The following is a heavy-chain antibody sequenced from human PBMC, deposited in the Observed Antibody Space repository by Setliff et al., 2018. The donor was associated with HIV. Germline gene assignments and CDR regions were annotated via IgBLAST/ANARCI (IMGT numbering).Heavy chain of an antibody. V-gene: IGHV4-39*07. Sequence: ASETLSLTCRVYGGSITSGNYYWGWIRQAPGKGLEWIASMIYGGDTWYNPSLKSRVTISVDTSKNQFSMKLRSVTAADTAVYYCARLRSELGVFDYWVQGTLVTVSS. CDR3: ARLRSELGVFDY. J-gene: IGHJ4*02. CDR1: GGSITSGNYY. CDR2: MIYGGDT. D-gene: IGHD1-26*01.